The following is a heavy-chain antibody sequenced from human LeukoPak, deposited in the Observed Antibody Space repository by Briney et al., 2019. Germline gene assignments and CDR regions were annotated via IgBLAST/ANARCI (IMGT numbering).Heavy chain of an antibody. CDR2: IYYSGST. CDR3: ARKRGMLSNWFDP. J-gene: IGHJ5*02. D-gene: IGHD2-8*01. Sequence: SETLSLTCAVYGGSISSYYWTWIRQPPGKGLEWIGYIYYSGSTNYNPSLKSRVTISVDTSKNQFSLKLSSVTAADTAVYYCARKRGMLSNWFDPWGQGTLVTVSS. CDR1: GGSISSYY. V-gene: IGHV4-59*01.